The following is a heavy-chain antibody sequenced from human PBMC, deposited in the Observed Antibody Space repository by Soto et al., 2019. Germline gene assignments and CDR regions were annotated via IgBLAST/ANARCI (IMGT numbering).Heavy chain of an antibody. J-gene: IGHJ4*02. CDR1: GYTFVSYG. CDR3: ARDQYYFDSSGYDDW. V-gene: IGHV1-18*04. D-gene: IGHD3-22*01. CDR2: ISPYNGNT. Sequence: QIPLVQSGAEVKKPGASVRVSCETSGYTFVSYGISWVRQAPGQGLEWMGWISPYNGNTNYAEKFKDRVTLTTDTATDTAGLELRSLTSDDTAVYVCARDQYYFDSSGYDDWWGQGTLVTVSS.